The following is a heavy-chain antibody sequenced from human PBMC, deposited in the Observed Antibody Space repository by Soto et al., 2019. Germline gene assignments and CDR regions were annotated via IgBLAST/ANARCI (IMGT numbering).Heavy chain of an antibody. D-gene: IGHD2-15*01. CDR3: EGLFCSYGSRPAY. V-gene: IGHV3-74*01. J-gene: IGHJ4*02. CDR1: GFTFSTYW. CDR2: IKSGGSNT. Sequence: EVQLVESGGGLVQPGGSLRLSCAASGFTFSTYWMHWVRQAPGKGLVWVSRIKSGGSNTNYADSVKGRFTISRDNAKHTLYLEMDSQRAEDTAVDYCEGLFCSYGSRPAYWGKGTLVPVSS.